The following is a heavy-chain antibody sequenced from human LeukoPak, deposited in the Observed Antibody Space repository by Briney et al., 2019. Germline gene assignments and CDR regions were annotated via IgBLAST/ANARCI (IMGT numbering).Heavy chain of an antibody. V-gene: IGHV4-59*01. J-gene: IGHJ5*02. D-gene: IGHD4-17*01. Sequence: HPSETLSLTCTVSGGSISSYYWSWIRQPPGKGLEWIGYIYNGDTNYNPSLESRVTISADTSRNQFSLKLSSVTAADTAVYYCVRGTVTTRRWFDPWGQGTLVTVSS. CDR3: VRGTVTTRRWFDP. CDR1: GGSISSYY. CDR2: IYNGDT.